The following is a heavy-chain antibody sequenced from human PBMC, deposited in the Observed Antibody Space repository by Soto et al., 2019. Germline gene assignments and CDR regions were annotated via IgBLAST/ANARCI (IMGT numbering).Heavy chain of an antibody. J-gene: IGHJ4*02. Sequence: EVQLVESGGGLVQPGGSLRLSCAASGFTFSSYSMNWVRQAPGKGLEWVSYISSSSSTIYYADSVKGRFTISRDNAKNSLYLQMNSLRAEDTAVYYGARDDFWSGYFFDYWGQGTLVTVSS. CDR2: ISSSSSTI. V-gene: IGHV3-48*01. D-gene: IGHD3-3*01. CDR1: GFTFSSYS. CDR3: ARDDFWSGYFFDY.